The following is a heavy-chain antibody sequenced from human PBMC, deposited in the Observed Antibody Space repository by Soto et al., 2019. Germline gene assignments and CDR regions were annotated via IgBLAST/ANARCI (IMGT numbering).Heavy chain of an antibody. V-gene: IGHV3-33*01. CDR2: IWYDGSNK. CDR3: ARDRRYDFWSGYSSHVYYYGMVV. D-gene: IGHD3-3*01. Sequence: GGSLRLSCAASGFTFSSYGMHWVRQAPGKGLEWVAVIWYDGSNKYYADSVKGRFTISRDNSKNTLYLQMNSLRAEDTAVYYCARDRRYDFWSGYSSHVYYYGMVVWGQGTTVTVSS. CDR1: GFTFSSYG. J-gene: IGHJ6*02.